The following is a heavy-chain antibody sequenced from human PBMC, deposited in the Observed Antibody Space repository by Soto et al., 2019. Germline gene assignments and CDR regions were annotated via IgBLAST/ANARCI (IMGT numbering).Heavy chain of an antibody. CDR2: TYYRSKWYN. D-gene: IGHD6-13*01. J-gene: IGHJ5*02. V-gene: IGHV6-1*01. CDR1: GDSVSSNSSS. Sequence: SPTLSLTCAISGDSVSSNSSSWNWIRQSPSRGLEWLGRTYYRSKWYNDYAVSVKSRITINPDTSKNQFSLQLNSVTPEDTAVYYCAREKQYSSSRRYLGTGFDPRGQRTPVTVFS. CDR3: AREKQYSSSRRYLGTGFDP.